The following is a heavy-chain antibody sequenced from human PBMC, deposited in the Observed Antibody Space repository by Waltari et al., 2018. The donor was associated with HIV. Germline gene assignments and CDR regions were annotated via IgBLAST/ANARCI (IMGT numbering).Heavy chain of an antibody. J-gene: IGHJ2*01. D-gene: IGHD3-22*01. Sequence: QVQLQESGPGLVKPSETLSLTCTVSGGSISSYYWSWIRQPPGKGLEWIGYIYYSGSTNYNPSLKSRVTISVDTSKNQFSLKLSSVTAADTAVYYCACSYYYDSSGRGYFDLWGRGTLVTVSS. CDR1: GGSISSYY. CDR2: IYYSGST. V-gene: IGHV4-59*01. CDR3: ACSYYYDSSGRGYFDL.